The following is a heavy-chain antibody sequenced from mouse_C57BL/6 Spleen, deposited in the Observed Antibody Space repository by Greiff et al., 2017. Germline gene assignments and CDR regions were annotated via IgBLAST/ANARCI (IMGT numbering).Heavy chain of an antibody. CDR2: IYPGDGYT. V-gene: IGHV1-82*01. D-gene: IGHD2-4*01. CDR1: GYAFSSSW. CDR3: ERGDYPDY. J-gene: IGHJ2*01. Sequence: QVQLKESGPELVKPGASVKLSCTASGYAFSSSWMTWVKQRPGKGLEWIGRIYPGDGYTDYNGKCKGKATLSADKSSSTVYMQLSSLTSEDSAVYFCERGDYPDYWGQGTTLTVSA.